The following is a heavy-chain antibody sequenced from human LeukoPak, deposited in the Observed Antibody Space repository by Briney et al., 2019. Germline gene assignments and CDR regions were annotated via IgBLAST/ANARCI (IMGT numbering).Heavy chain of an antibody. CDR3: TTVGGNTVTGYY. D-gene: IGHD4-17*01. J-gene: IGHJ4*02. CDR1: GFYFSNAW. CDR2: IKSKTDGGTT. V-gene: IGHV3-15*01. Sequence: PGGSLRLSCAASGFYFSNAWMSWVRQAPGKGLEWVGHIKSKTDGGTTDYAAPVKGRFTMSRYDLKNTLYLEMNSLKTEDTAVYYCTTVGGNTVTGYYWGQGTLVTVSS.